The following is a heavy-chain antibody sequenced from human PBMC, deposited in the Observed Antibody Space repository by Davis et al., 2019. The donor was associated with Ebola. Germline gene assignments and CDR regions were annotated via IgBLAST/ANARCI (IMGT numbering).Heavy chain of an antibody. CDR3: ARGRGPQCDYFDY. D-gene: IGHD3-10*01. Sequence: PSETLSLTCAVYGGSFSGYYWSWIRQPPGKGLEWIGEINHSGSTNSNPSLKSRVTISVDTSKNQFSLKLSSVTAADTAVYYCARGRGPQCDYFDYWGQGTLVTVSS. CDR1: GGSFSGYY. CDR2: INHSGST. V-gene: IGHV4-34*01. J-gene: IGHJ4*02.